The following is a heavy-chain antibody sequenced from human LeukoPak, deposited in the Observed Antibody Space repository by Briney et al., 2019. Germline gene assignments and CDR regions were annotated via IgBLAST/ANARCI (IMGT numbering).Heavy chain of an antibody. CDR1: GGSISSGGYY. Sequence: SSETLSLTCTVSGGSISSGGYYWSWIRQPPGKSLEWIGYIYYSGSTYYNPSLKSRVTISVDRSKNQFSLKLSSVTAADTAVYYCARNPGGSYFGDYWGQGTLVTVSS. CDR2: IYYSGST. D-gene: IGHD1-26*01. J-gene: IGHJ4*02. V-gene: IGHV4-30-2*01. CDR3: ARNPGGSYFGDY.